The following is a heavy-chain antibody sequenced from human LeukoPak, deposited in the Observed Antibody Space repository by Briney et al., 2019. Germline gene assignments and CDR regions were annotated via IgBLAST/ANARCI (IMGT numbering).Heavy chain of an antibody. V-gene: IGHV3-23*01. CDR3: AKAKGGRRGPTYYYYYYMDV. D-gene: IGHD3-16*01. Sequence: PGGSLRLSCAASGFTFSSYGMSWVRQAPGKGLEWVSAISGSGGSTYYADSVKGRFTISRDNSKNTLYLQMNSLRAEDTAVYYCAKAKGGRRGPTYYYYYYMDVWGKGTTVTISS. J-gene: IGHJ6*03. CDR2: ISGSGGST. CDR1: GFTFSSYG.